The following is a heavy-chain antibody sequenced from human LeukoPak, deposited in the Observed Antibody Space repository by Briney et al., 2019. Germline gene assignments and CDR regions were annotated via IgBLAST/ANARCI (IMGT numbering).Heavy chain of an antibody. J-gene: IGHJ4*02. D-gene: IGHD2-8*01. Sequence: SETLSLTCTVSGYSISSGYYWGWIRQPPGKGLEWIGSIYHSGSTYYNPSLNSRVTISVDTSKNQFSLKLSSVTAADTAVYYCARCLTYCTNGVCYTGFDYWGQGTLVTVSS. V-gene: IGHV4-38-2*02. CDR3: ARCLTYCTNGVCYTGFDY. CDR1: GYSISSGYY. CDR2: IYHSGST.